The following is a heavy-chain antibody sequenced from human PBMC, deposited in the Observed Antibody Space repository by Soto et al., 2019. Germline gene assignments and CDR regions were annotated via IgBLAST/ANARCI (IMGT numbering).Heavy chain of an antibody. Sequence: SETLSLTCTVSGGSISSGGYYWSWIRQHPGKGLEWIGYIYYSGSTYYNPSLKSRVTISVDTSKNQFSLKLSSVTAADTAVYYCARSIVVVLVGKFDYWGQGTLVTVSS. V-gene: IGHV4-31*03. D-gene: IGHD2-2*01. CDR1: GGSISSGGYY. CDR2: IYYSGST. CDR3: ARSIVVVLVGKFDY. J-gene: IGHJ4*02.